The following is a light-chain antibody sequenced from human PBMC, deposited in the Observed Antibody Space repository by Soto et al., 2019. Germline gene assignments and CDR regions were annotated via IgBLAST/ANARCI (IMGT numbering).Light chain of an antibody. CDR3: HHYDTSLRT. J-gene: IGKJ1*01. V-gene: IGKV3-20*01. Sequence: EIVLTQSPGTLSLSPGESATLSCRASQSIISRHLAWYQQKPGQAPRLLIYAASTRATDIPDKFSGSGSGADFTLSISRLEPEDFAVYYCHHYDTSLRTFGPGTKVEI. CDR2: AAS. CDR1: QSIISRH.